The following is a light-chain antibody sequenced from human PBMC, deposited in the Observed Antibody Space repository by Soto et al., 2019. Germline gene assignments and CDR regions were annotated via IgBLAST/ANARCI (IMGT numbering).Light chain of an antibody. J-gene: IGLJ2*01. CDR1: RSDIGGSSY. CDR2: DVS. CDR3: TSYARSDSLL. Sequence: QSALTQPAAVSGSPGQSITISCTGTRSDIGGSSYVSWYQHHPGTAPRLVLNDVSSRPSGVSARFSGSRSGNTASLTISGLQAEDEADYYCTSYARSDSLLFGGGTKVTVL. V-gene: IGLV2-14*01.